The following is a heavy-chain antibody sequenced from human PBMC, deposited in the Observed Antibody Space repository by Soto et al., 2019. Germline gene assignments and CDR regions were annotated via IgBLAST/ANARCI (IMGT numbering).Heavy chain of an antibody. J-gene: IGHJ4*02. CDR3: ATSRKGYIWNYFDH. D-gene: IGHD1-20*01. Sequence: SESLSLTCAVSGGSFSGSYYYWGWLRQSPGKGPEWIGSVFYTGFTSYNPSLESRVSVSVDTSKNQFSLKVSGVAAADTAVYYGATSRKGYIWNYFDHWGQGALVTVSS. CDR1: GGSFSGSYYY. CDR2: VFYTGFT. V-gene: IGHV4-39*01.